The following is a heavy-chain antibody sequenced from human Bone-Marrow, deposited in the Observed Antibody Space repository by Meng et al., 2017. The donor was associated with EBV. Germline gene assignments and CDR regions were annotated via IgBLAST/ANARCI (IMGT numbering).Heavy chain of an antibody. CDR3: ARHADCSGGSCWYFDL. CDR1: GGSISSSNW. V-gene: IGHV4-4*02. J-gene: IGHJ2*01. CDR2: IYHSGST. Sequence: QVQLQESGPGLVKPSGTLSLTCAVSGGSISSSNWWSWVRQPPGKGLEWIGEIYHSGSTNYNPSLKSRVSISVDMSKNQFSLKVSSVTAADTAVYYCARHADCSGGSCWYFDLWGRGTLVTVAS. D-gene: IGHD2-15*01.